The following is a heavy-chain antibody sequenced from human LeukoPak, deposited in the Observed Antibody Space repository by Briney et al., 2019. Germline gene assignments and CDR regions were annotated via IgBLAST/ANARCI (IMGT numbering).Heavy chain of an antibody. CDR2: ISDSGGST. Sequence: GGSLRLPCVDSGFTFSSYAMSWVRQVPGKGLEWVSGISDSGGSTYYADSVKGRFTISRDNSKNTLYLQMNSLRAEDTAIYYCASRQGLGWHYVNWGQGTLASFSS. CDR1: GFTFSSYA. V-gene: IGHV3-23*01. D-gene: IGHD3-10*02. J-gene: IGHJ4*02. CDR3: ASRQGLGWHYVN.